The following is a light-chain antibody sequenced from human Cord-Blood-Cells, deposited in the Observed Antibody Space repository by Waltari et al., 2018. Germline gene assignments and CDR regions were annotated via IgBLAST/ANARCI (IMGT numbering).Light chain of an antibody. CDR3: QQYNSYST. V-gene: IGKV1-5*03. CDR1: QSISSW. J-gene: IGKJ1*01. Sequence: DIQMTQSPSTLSASVGDRVTITCRASQSISSWLAWYQQKPGKAPKLLIYNASSLESWVPSRVSGRGSGTEFTLTISSLQPDDFATYYCQQYNSYSTFGQGTKVEIK. CDR2: NAS.